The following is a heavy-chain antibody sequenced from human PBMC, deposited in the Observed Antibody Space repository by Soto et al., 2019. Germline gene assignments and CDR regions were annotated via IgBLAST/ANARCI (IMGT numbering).Heavy chain of an antibody. CDR2: INAGNGNT. CDR1: GYSFTSYA. V-gene: IGHV1-3*01. Sequence: ASVKVSCKASGYSFTSYAMHWVRQAPGQRLEWMGWINAGNGNTKYSQKFQGRVTITRDTSASTAYMELSSLRSEDTAVYYCARGIAPYYFDHWGQGTLVTVSS. CDR3: ARGIAPYYFDH. D-gene: IGHD6-13*01. J-gene: IGHJ4*02.